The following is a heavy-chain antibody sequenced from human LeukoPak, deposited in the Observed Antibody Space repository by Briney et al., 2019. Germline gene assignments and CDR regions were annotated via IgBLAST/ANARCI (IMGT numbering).Heavy chain of an antibody. CDR1: GFTFDDYV. Sequence: GGSLRLSCAASGFTFDDYVMHWVRQAPGKGLEWVSGISWNSGSIGYADSVKGRFTISRDNAKNSLYLQMNSLRAEDTALYYCAKDTQNYYDSSGPFDYWGQGTLVTVSS. CDR3: AKDTQNYYDSSGPFDY. CDR2: ISWNSGSI. D-gene: IGHD3-22*01. J-gene: IGHJ4*02. V-gene: IGHV3-9*01.